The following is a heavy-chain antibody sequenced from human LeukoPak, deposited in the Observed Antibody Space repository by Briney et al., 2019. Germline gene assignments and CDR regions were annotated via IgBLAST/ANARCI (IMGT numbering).Heavy chain of an antibody. V-gene: IGHV3-7*01. CDR2: INQDGSEK. CDR3: SRALEV. Sequence: GGSLRLSCAASGFTFSSYWMSWVRQAPGRGLEWVANINQDGSEKYFVDSVRGRFTISRDNAKNTLYLQMNSLRAEDTAVYYCSRALEVWGKGTTVTVSS. CDR1: GFTFSSYW. J-gene: IGHJ6*04.